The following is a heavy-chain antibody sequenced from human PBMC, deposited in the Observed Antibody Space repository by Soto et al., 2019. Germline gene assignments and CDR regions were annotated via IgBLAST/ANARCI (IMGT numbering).Heavy chain of an antibody. J-gene: IGHJ2*01. CDR1: GFSLSTSGVG. CDR3: AHTNIAMSAYYDFWSGYYVRYFDL. D-gene: IGHD3-3*01. Sequence: QITLKESGPTLVEPTQTLTLTCTFSGFSLSTSGVGVGWIRQPPGKALEWLALIYWNDDKRYSPSLKSRLTITKDTSKNQVVLTMTNMDPVDTATYYCAHTNIAMSAYYDFWSGYYVRYFDLWGRGTLVTVSS. V-gene: IGHV2-5*01. CDR2: IYWNDDK.